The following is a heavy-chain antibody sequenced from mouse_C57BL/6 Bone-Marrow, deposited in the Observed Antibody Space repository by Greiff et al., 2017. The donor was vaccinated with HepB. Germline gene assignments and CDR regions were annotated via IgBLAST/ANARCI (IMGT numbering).Heavy chain of an antibody. CDR2: IYPRSGNT. J-gene: IGHJ2*01. V-gene: IGHV1-81*01. CDR1: GYTFTSYG. Sequence: VQLQQSGAELARPGASVKLSCKASGYTFTSYGISWVKQRTGQGLEWIGEIYPRSGNTYYNEKFKGKATLTADKSSSTAYMELRSLTSEDSAVYFCARRLPGTDYWGQGTTLTVSS. D-gene: IGHD4-1*01. CDR3: ARRLPGTDY.